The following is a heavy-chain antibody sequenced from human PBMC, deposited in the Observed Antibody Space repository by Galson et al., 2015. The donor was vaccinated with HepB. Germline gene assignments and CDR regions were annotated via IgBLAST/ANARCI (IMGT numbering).Heavy chain of an antibody. CDR1: GDAISDNIYF. D-gene: IGHD3/OR15-3a*01. V-gene: IGHV4-39*01. CDR2: MHYSGSA. Sequence: SETLSLTCSVSGDAISDNIYFWGWIRQPPGKGLEWIGSMHYSGSAHYHPSLQSRVTISIDTSKNQFSLKLNSVTVADTAVYYCARLLRTLTTHVDRTLDFDHWGQGTLVTVSS. J-gene: IGHJ5*02. CDR3: ARLLRTLTTHVDRTLDFDH.